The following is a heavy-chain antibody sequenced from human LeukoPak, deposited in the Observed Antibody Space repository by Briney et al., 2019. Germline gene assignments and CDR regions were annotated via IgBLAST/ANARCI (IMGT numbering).Heavy chain of an antibody. CDR2: ISWDSGSI. J-gene: IGHJ5*02. CDR3: AKAPYSGYDTEPWFDP. D-gene: IGHD5-12*01. CDR1: GFTFDDYA. V-gene: IGHV3-9*01. Sequence: GRSLILSCAASGFTFDDYAMPWVRQVPGKGLEWVSGISWDSGSIGYADSVKGRFTISRDNAKNSLYLQMNSLRAEDTALYYCAKAPYSGYDTEPWFDPWGQGTLVTVSS.